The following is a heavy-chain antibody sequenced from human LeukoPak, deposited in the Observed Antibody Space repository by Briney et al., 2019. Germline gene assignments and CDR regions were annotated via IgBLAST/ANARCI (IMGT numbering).Heavy chain of an antibody. CDR1: GGSISSYY. Sequence: PSETLSLTCTVSGGSISSYYWSWIRQPAGKGLEWIGRIYTSGSTNYNPSLKSRVTISVDTSKNQFSLKLSSVTAADTAFYYCASQGHHGKIVGTTLSYFYMDVWGKGTTVTVSS. CDR3: ASQGHHGKIVGTTLSYFYMDV. D-gene: IGHD1-26*01. J-gene: IGHJ6*03. V-gene: IGHV4-4*07. CDR2: IYTSGST.